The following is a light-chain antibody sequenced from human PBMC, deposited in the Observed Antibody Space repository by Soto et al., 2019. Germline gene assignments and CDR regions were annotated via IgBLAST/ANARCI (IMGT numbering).Light chain of an antibody. V-gene: IGLV2-14*03. Sequence: QSALTQPSSVSGSPGQSITIPCAGTISDVGGNKFVSWYQQYPGKAPKLMLCDVSNRPSGVSNRFSGSKSGNTASLTISGLQAEDEADYYCSSFAGSNYVFGTGTKVTVL. CDR3: SSFAGSNYV. CDR2: DVS. J-gene: IGLJ1*01. CDR1: ISDVGGNKF.